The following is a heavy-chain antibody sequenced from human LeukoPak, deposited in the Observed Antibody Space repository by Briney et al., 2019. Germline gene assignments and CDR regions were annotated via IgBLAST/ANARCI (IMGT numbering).Heavy chain of an antibody. Sequence: PSETLSLTCTVSGGSISSSSYYWGWIRQPPGKGLGWIGSIYYSGSTYYNPSLKSRVTISVDTSKNQFSLKLSSVTAADTAVYYCASGTSCYWRSCWFDPWGQGTLVTVSS. J-gene: IGHJ5*02. CDR3: ASGTSCYWRSCWFDP. CDR2: IYYSGST. V-gene: IGHV4-39*07. D-gene: IGHD2-2*01. CDR1: GGSISSSSYY.